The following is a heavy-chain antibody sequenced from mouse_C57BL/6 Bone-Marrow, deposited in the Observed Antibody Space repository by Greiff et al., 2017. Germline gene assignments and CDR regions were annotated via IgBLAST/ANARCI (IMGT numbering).Heavy chain of an antibody. J-gene: IGHJ3*01. CDR2: ISGGGGNT. CDR1: GFTFSSYT. V-gene: IGHV5-9*01. CDR3: ARQYDGSSAWFDY. D-gene: IGHD1-3*01. Sequence: EVKLMESGGGLVKPGGSLKLSCAASGFTFSSYTMSWVRQTPEKRLEWVATISGGGGNTYYPDSVKGRFTISRDNAKNTLYLQMSSLRSEDTALYYCARQYDGSSAWFDYWGQGTLVTVSA.